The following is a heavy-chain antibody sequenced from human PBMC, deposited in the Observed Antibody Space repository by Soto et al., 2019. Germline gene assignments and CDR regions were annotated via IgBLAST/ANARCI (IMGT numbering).Heavy chain of an antibody. CDR3: ARDLLWFGESGFYYYGMDV. Sequence: KPSETLSLTCTVSGGSISSYYWSWIRQPPGKGLEWIGYIYYSGSTNYNPSLKSRVTISVDTSKNQFSLKLSSVTAADTAVYYCARDLLWFGESGFYYYGMDVWGQGTTVTVSS. V-gene: IGHV4-59*01. CDR2: IYYSGST. D-gene: IGHD3-10*01. CDR1: GGSISSYY. J-gene: IGHJ6*02.